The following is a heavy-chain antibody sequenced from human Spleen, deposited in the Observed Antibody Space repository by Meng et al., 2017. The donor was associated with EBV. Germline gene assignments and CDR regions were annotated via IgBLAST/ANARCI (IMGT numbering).Heavy chain of an antibody. Sequence: QDQLQELGPGLGKPSGTLSLTGAGSGGSISNNNWWWSWVRQPPGKGLEWIGEIYHDGSTNYNPSLKSRLTISVDKSNNQFSLKLSSVTAADTAVYYCAREDGYGDYVDYWGQGTLVTVSS. V-gene: IGHV4-4*02. CDR2: IYHDGST. CDR3: AREDGYGDYVDY. J-gene: IGHJ4*02. D-gene: IGHD5-24*01. CDR1: GGSISNNNW.